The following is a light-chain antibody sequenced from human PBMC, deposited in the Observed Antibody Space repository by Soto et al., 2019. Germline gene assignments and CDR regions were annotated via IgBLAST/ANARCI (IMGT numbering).Light chain of an antibody. CDR3: CSYAGTTSYV. CDR2: DVT. V-gene: IGLV2-11*01. CDR1: SSDVGGYNY. J-gene: IGLJ1*01. Sequence: QSALTQPRSVSGSPGQSVTISCTVASSDVGGYNYVSWYQQHPDKAPKLMIYDVTKRPSGVAHRFSGSKSDNTASLTISGLQAEDEADYYCCSYAGTTSYVFGTGTKVTVL.